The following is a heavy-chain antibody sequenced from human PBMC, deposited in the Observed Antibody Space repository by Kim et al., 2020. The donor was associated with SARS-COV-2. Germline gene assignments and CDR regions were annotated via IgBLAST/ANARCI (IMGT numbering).Heavy chain of an antibody. CDR3: ARVGKVTAIRAPWFDP. CDR2: IIPIFGTA. J-gene: IGHJ5*02. Sequence: SVKVSCKASGGTFSSYAISWVRQAPGQGLEWMGGIIPIFGTANYAQKFQGRVTITADESTSTAYMELSSLRSEDTAVYYCARVGKVTAIRAPWFDPWGQGTLVTVSS. CDR1: GGTFSSYA. V-gene: IGHV1-69*13. D-gene: IGHD2-21*02.